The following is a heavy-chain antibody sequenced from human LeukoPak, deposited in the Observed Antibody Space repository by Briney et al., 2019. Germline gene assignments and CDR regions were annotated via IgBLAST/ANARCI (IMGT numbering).Heavy chain of an antibody. CDR3: ARHYLSDGILSTFDP. CDR2: IYYRGST. V-gene: IGHV4-39*01. D-gene: IGHD2-2*01. CDR1: GGSISSSPYY. J-gene: IGHJ5*02. Sequence: SETLSLTCTVSGGSISSSPYYWGWIRQPPGKGLEWIGTIYYRGSTYSNPSLNSRVTISLDTSKNQFSLRLRSVTAANTALYYCARHYLSDGILSTFDPWGQGTLVTVSS.